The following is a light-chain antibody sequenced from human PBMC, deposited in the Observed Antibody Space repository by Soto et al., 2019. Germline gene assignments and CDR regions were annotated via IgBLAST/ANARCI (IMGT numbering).Light chain of an antibody. CDR2: EGS. J-gene: IGLJ2*01. CDR3: CSYAGSSTFPV. Sequence: QSALTQPASVSGSPGQSITISCTGTSSDVGSYNLVSWCQQHPGKAPKLMIYEGSKRPSGVSNRFSGSKSGNTASLTISGLQAEDEADYYCCSYAGSSTFPVFGGGTKVTVL. V-gene: IGLV2-23*03. CDR1: SSDVGSYNL.